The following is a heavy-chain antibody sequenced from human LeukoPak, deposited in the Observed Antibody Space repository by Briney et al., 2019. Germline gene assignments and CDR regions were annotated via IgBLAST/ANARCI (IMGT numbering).Heavy chain of an antibody. V-gene: IGHV1-2*04. D-gene: IGHD2-15*01. CDR1: GYTFTGYY. CDR2: INPNSGGT. CDR3: ARVAVDCSGGSCYGFAFDI. J-gene: IGHJ3*02. Sequence: GASVKVSCKASGYTFTGYYMHWVRQAPGQGLEWMGWINPNSGGTNYAQKFQGWVTMTRDTSISTAYMELSRLRSDDTAVYYCARVAVDCSGGSCYGFAFDIWGQGTMVTVSS.